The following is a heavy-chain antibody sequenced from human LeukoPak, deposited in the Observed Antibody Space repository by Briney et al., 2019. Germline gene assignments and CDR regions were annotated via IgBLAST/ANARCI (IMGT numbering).Heavy chain of an antibody. CDR2: INHSGST. D-gene: IGHD6-19*01. Sequence: KPSETLSLTCAVYGGSFSGYYWSWIRQPPGKGLEWIGEINHSGSTNYNPSLKSRVTISVDTSKNQFSLKLSSVTAADTAVYYCAREQSSSGWRKVGSDYWGQGTLVTVSS. CDR3: AREQSSSGWRKVGSDY. J-gene: IGHJ4*02. CDR1: GGSFSGYY. V-gene: IGHV4-34*01.